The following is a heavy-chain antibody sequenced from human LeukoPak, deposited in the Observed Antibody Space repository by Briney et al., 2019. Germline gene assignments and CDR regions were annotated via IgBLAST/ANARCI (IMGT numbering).Heavy chain of an antibody. CDR1: GFTFSSYA. D-gene: IGHD1-26*01. J-gene: IGHJ4*02. CDR3: AKVVGATTAGLFDY. Sequence: GGSLRLSCAASGFTFSSYAMSWVRQAPGKGLEWVSAISGSGGSTYYADSVKGRLTISRDNSKNTLYLQMNSLRAEDTAVYYCAKVVGATTAGLFDYWGQGTLVTVSS. V-gene: IGHV3-23*01. CDR2: ISGSGGST.